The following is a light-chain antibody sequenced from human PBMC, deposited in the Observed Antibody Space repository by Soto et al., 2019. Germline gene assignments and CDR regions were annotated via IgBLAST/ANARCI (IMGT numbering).Light chain of an antibody. CDR2: DVS. CDR3: SSYTTTTSLVV. Sequence: ALTQPASVSGSPGQSITISCSGTSSDVGGYNFVSWYQVHPGKAPRLILYDVSSRPSGVSYRFSGSKSANTASLNISRLQAGDEADYYCSSYTTTTSLVVFGGGTKLTVL. V-gene: IGLV2-14*03. CDR1: SSDVGGYNF. J-gene: IGLJ2*01.